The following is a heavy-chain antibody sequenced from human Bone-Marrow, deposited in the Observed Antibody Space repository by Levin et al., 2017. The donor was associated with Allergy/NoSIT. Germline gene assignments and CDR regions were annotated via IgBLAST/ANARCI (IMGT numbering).Heavy chain of an antibody. CDR1: GGTFSSYA. D-gene: IGHD2-2*01. V-gene: IGHV1-69*01. Sequence: KISCKASGGTFSSYAISWVRQAPGQGLEWMGGIIPIFGTANYAQKFQGRVTITADESTSTAYMELSSLRSEDTAVYYCARAPPPLPRYCSSTSCYCGGGRVYSNWFDPWGQGTLVTVSS. J-gene: IGHJ5*02. CDR3: ARAPPPLPRYCSSTSCYCGGGRVYSNWFDP. CDR2: IIPIFGTA.